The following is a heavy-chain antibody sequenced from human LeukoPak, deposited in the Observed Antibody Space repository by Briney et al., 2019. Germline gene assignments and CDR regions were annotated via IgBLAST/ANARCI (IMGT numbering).Heavy chain of an antibody. V-gene: IGHV4-30-4*07. Sequence: NPSETLSLTCAVSGGSISSGGYSWSWIRQPPGEGLEWIGYIYYSGSTYYNPSLKSRVTISVDTSKNQFSLKLSSVTAADTAVYYCAREGYSRYYFDYWGQGTLVTVSS. CDR1: GGSISSGGYS. CDR2: IYYSGST. CDR3: AREGYSRYYFDY. J-gene: IGHJ4*02. D-gene: IGHD6-13*01.